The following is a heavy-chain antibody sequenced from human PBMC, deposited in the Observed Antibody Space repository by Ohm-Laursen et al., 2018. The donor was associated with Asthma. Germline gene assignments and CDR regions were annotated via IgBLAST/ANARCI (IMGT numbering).Heavy chain of an antibody. Sequence: PSETLSLTCTVPAASISSYYWAWIRQPPGKGLEWIGYFFLRGNDNYNPSLKSRVTMSMGTSRDQFSLRLSSVTAADTAVYYCARVGIAARVIDYWGQGTLVTVSS. CDR1: AASISSYY. CDR3: ARVGIAARVIDY. D-gene: IGHD6-6*01. V-gene: IGHV4-59*01. J-gene: IGHJ4*02. CDR2: FFLRGND.